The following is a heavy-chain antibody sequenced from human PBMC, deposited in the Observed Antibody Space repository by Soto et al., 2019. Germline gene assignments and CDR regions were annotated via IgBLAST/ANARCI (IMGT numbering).Heavy chain of an antibody. J-gene: IGHJ1*01. CDR2: ISSSSSYI. D-gene: IGHD2-15*01. CDR1: GFTFSSYS. Sequence: GGSLRLSCAASGFTFSSYSMNWVRQAPGKGLEWVSSISSSSSYIYYADSVKGRFTISRDNAKNSLYLQMNSLRAEDTAVYYCAACSCYSTRGYFQHWGQGTLVTVSS. V-gene: IGHV3-21*01. CDR3: AACSCYSTRGYFQH.